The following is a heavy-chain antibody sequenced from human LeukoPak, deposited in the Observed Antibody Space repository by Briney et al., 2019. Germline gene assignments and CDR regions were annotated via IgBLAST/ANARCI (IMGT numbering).Heavy chain of an antibody. J-gene: IGHJ4*02. Sequence: SETLSLTCTVSGGSISSGGYYWSWIRQHPGKGLEWIGYIYYSGSTYYNPSLESRVTISVDTSKNQFSLKLSSVTAADTAVYYCASSGGRTYANWGQGTLVTVSS. CDR3: ASSGGRTYAN. D-gene: IGHD2-2*01. CDR1: GGSISSGGYY. V-gene: IGHV4-31*03. CDR2: IYYSGST.